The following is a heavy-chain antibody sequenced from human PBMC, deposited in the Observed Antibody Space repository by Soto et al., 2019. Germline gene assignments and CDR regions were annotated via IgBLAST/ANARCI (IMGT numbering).Heavy chain of an antibody. CDR3: ARRLARGVIGWFDP. Sequence: QLQLQESGPGLVKPSETLSLTCTVSGGSISSGTYYWGWIRQPPGKGLEWIGSLYYTGRTYYSPSLKSRVTISVDTSKHHFSLNLTSVTAADTAVYYCARRLARGVIGWFDPWGQGTLVTVSS. V-gene: IGHV4-39*02. CDR2: LYYTGRT. D-gene: IGHD3-10*01. J-gene: IGHJ5*02. CDR1: GGSISSGTYY.